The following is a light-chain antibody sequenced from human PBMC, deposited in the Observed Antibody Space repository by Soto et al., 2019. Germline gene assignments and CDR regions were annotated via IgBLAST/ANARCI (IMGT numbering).Light chain of an antibody. CDR2: DAS. CDR3: QHDTNTNNPWM. CDR1: QTISTW. J-gene: IGKJ1*01. Sequence: DIQVTQSPPTLSASVGDRVTITCRASQTISTWMAWYQQKPGKAPKLRVYDASTLQSGVASRFSGSGSWTEFTLIISGLQPDDSSTYYGQHDTNTNNPWMFGHGTKVEI. V-gene: IGKV1-5*01.